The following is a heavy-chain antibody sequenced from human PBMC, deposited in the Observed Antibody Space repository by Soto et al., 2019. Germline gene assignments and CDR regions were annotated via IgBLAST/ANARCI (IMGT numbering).Heavy chain of an antibody. D-gene: IGHD2-21*02. J-gene: IGHJ1*01. V-gene: IGHV3-11*01. CDR2: ISSSGSTI. Sequence: QVQLVESGGGLVKPGGSLRLSCAASGFTFSDYYMSWIRQAPGKGLEWVSYISSSGSTIYYPDSVKGRFTISRDNAKNSLDLQMDSLRAEDTAVYYCARAVVTANAEYFQHWGQGTLVTVSS. CDR1: GFTFSDYY. CDR3: ARAVVTANAEYFQH.